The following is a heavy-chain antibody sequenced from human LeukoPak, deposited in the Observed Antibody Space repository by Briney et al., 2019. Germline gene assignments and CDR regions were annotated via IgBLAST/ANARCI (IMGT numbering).Heavy chain of an antibody. D-gene: IGHD3-10*01. J-gene: IGHJ5*02. CDR2: IYYSGST. CDR1: GGSISSSY. V-gene: IGHV4-59*01. Sequence: SETLSLTCTVSGGSISSSYWNWIRQPPGKGLEWVGYIYYSGSTNYNPSLKSRVTISVDTSKNQFSLKLTSVTAADTVVYYCARVSSDYFGSGSYLDWFDPWGQGTLVTVSS. CDR3: ARVSSDYFGSGSYLDWFDP.